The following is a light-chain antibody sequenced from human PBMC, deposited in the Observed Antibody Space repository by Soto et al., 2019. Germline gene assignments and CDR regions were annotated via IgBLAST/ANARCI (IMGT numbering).Light chain of an antibody. Sequence: EIVMTQSPSTLSVSPGERATLSCRASQSVSSNLAGYQQKPGKSPRLPIYGPSTRATAIPASSSGSGSGTEFTLTISSLQSEDFAVYYYQQDNNWPPWKFGQGTKVEIK. CDR2: GPS. V-gene: IGKV3-15*01. CDR3: QQDNNWPPWK. J-gene: IGKJ1*01. CDR1: QSVSSN.